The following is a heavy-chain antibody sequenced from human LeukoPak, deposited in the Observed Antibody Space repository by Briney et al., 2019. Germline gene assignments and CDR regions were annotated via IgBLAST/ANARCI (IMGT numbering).Heavy chain of an antibody. Sequence: PGGSLRLSCAASGFTFSNYAMGWVRQAPGKGLVWVSRINSDGSSTSYADSVKGRFTISRDNAKNTLYLQMNSLRAEDTAVYYCARVDYDFWSGYYPGDYWGQGTLVTVSS. CDR1: GFTFSNYA. CDR3: ARVDYDFWSGYYPGDY. CDR2: INSDGSST. V-gene: IGHV3-74*01. J-gene: IGHJ4*02. D-gene: IGHD3-3*01.